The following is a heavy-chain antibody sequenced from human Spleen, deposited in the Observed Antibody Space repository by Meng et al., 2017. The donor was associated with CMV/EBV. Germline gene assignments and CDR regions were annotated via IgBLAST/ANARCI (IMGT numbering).Heavy chain of an antibody. CDR1: RFSFFTYS. Sequence: GESLKISCAASRFSFFTYSMHWVRQAPGKGLEWVSSISSSSGYIYYADSVKGRFDISRDNAKNSLNLQMSNLRAEGTGVYYCARGLTRSDYWGQGTLVTVSS. CDR2: ISSSSGYI. CDR3: ARGLTRSDY. V-gene: IGHV3-21*01. D-gene: IGHD1-14*01. J-gene: IGHJ4*02.